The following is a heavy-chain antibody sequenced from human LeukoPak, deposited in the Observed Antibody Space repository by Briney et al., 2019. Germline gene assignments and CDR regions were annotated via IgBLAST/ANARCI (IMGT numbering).Heavy chain of an antibody. J-gene: IGHJ4*02. Sequence: TGGSLRLSCAASGFTFSSYGMHWVRQAPGKGLEWVAVISYDGSNKYYADSVKGRFTISRDNSKNTLYLQMNSLRAEDTAVYYCAKDAGSSGYFDYWGQGTLVTVSS. CDR2: ISYDGSNK. CDR3: AKDAGSSGYFDY. CDR1: GFTFSSYG. D-gene: IGHD1-26*01. V-gene: IGHV3-30*18.